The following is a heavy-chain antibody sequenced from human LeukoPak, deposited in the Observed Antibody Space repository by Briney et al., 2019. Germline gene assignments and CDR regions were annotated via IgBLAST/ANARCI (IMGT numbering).Heavy chain of an antibody. V-gene: IGHV4-59*01. D-gene: IGHD2-15*01. Sequence: SETLSLTCTVSGGSISSYYWSWIRQPPGKGLEWNGYIYYSGSTSYNPSLKSRVTISVDTSKNQFSLKLSSVTAADTAVYYCARNPKGYCSGGSCNRYYYYYCYMDVWGKGTTVTVSS. CDR3: ARNPKGYCSGGSCNRYYYYYCYMDV. CDR2: IYYSGST. CDR1: GGSISSYY. J-gene: IGHJ6*03.